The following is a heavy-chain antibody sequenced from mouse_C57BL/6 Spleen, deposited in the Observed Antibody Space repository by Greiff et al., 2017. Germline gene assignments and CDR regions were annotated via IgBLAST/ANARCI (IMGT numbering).Heavy chain of an antibody. CDR1: GYAFSSSW. V-gene: IGHV1-82*01. CDR2: IYPGDGDT. CDR3: AGGGWLPGAY. J-gene: IGHJ3*01. Sequence: VQLQQSGPELVKPGASVKISCKASGYAFSSSWMNWVKQRPGKGLEWIGRIYPGDGDTNYNGKFKGKATLTADKSSSTAYMQLSSLTSEDSAVYFCAGGGWLPGAYWGQGTLVTVSA. D-gene: IGHD2-3*01.